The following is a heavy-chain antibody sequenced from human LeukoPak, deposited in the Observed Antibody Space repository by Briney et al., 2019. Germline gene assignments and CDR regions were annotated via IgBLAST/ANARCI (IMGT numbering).Heavy chain of an antibody. V-gene: IGHV4-59*01. D-gene: IGHD3-22*01. CDR3: AGDGVGHYDSSSYYYYYGMDA. Sequence: SETLSLTCTVSGGSISSYYWSWIRQPPGKGLEWIGYIHYSGSTNYNPSLESRVTISVDTSKNQFSLKLSSVTAADTAVYYCAGDGVGHYDSSSYYYYYGMDAWGQGTTVTVSS. CDR1: GGSISSYY. CDR2: IHYSGST. J-gene: IGHJ6*02.